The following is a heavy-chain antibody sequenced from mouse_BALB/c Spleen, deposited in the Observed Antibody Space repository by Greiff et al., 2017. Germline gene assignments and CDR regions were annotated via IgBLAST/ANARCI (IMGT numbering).Heavy chain of an antibody. Sequence: VQLQQSGPELVKPGASVKIPCKASGYTFTDYNMDWVKQSHGKSLEWIGDINPNNGGTIYNQKFKGKATLTVDKSSSTAYMELRSLTSEDTAVYYCARSDDGYSSYAMDYWGQGTSVTVSS. J-gene: IGHJ4*01. V-gene: IGHV1-18*01. CDR1: GYTFTDYN. CDR3: ARSDDGYSSYAMDY. CDR2: INPNNGGT. D-gene: IGHD2-3*01.